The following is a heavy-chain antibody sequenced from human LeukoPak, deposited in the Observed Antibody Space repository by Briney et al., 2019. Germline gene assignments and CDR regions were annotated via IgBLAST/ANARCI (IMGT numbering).Heavy chain of an antibody. CDR2: MNPNSGDT. J-gene: IGHJ4*02. CDR1: GSTFSSYD. CDR3: ARGPYGTGSHFDF. Sequence: ASVKVSCKASGSTFSSYDINGVRQATGQGREGMGWMNPNSGDTGYTQRFQGRVTMTRDTSISTAYMELSSLRSEDTAVYYCARGPYGTGSHFDFWGQGTLVTVSS. V-gene: IGHV1-8*02. D-gene: IGHD3-10*01.